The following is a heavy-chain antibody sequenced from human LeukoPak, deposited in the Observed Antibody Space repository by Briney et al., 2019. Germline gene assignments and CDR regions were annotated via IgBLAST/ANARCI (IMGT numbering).Heavy chain of an antibody. V-gene: IGHV3-7*01. CDR3: ARDTYRGLATYYYDSSGLDY. D-gene: IGHD3-22*01. Sequence: GGSLRLSCAASGFTFISYWMSWVRQAPGEGLEWVANIKQDGSEKYYVDSVKGRFTISRDNAKNSLYLQMNSLRAEDTAVYYCARDTYRGLATYYYDSSGLDYWGQGTLVTVSS. J-gene: IGHJ4*02. CDR2: IKQDGSEK. CDR1: GFTFISYW.